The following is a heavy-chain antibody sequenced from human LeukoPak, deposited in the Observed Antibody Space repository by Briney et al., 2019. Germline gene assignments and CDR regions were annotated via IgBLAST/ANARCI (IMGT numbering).Heavy chain of an antibody. J-gene: IGHJ5*02. Sequence: SETLSLTCAVYGGSFSGYYWSWIRQPPGKGLEWIGEINHSGSTNYNPSHKSRVTISVDTSKDQFSLKLSSVTAADTAVYYCATTILDYGDYGLDPWGQGTLVTVSS. V-gene: IGHV4-34*01. CDR1: GGSFSGYY. D-gene: IGHD4-17*01. CDR3: ATTILDYGDYGLDP. CDR2: INHSGST.